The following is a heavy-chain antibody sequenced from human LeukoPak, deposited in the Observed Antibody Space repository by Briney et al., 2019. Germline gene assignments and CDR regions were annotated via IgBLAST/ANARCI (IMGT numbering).Heavy chain of an antibody. CDR3: ARSYYLYYSYYGMDV. CDR2: ISAYNGNT. Sequence: ASVKVSCKASGYTFTGSYMHWVRQAPGQGLEWMGWISAYNGNTNYAQKLQGRVTMTTDTSTSTAYMELRSLRSDDTAVYYCARSYYLYYSYYGMDVWGQGTTVTVSS. J-gene: IGHJ6*02. D-gene: IGHD3-16*01. CDR1: GYTFTGSY. V-gene: IGHV1-18*04.